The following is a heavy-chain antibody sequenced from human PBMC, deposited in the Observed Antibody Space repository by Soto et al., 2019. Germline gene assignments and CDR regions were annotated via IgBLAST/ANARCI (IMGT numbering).Heavy chain of an antibody. J-gene: IGHJ6*02. Sequence: PSETLSLTCTVSGGSISSYYWSWIRQPPGKGLEWIGYIYYSGSTNYNPSLKSRVTISVDTSKNQFSLKLSSVSAADTAVYSCARGGYFDWLPTTYYYYGMDVWGQGTTVTVSS. D-gene: IGHD3-9*01. CDR3: ARGGYFDWLPTTYYYYGMDV. CDR1: GGSISSYY. CDR2: IYYSGST. V-gene: IGHV4-59*01.